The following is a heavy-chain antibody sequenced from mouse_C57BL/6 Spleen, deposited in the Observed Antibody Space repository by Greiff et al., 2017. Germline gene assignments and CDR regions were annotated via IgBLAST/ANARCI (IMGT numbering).Heavy chain of an antibody. Sequence: VKLVESGAELVKPGASVKISCKASGYAFSSYWMNWVKQRPGKGLEWIGQIYPGDGDTNYNGKFKVKATLTADKSSSTAYMQLSSLTSEDSAVYFCARSGDGYYYAMDYWGQGTSVTVSS. J-gene: IGHJ4*01. CDR3: ARSGDGYYYAMDY. CDR1: GYAFSSYW. V-gene: IGHV1-80*01. CDR2: IYPGDGDT. D-gene: IGHD2-3*01.